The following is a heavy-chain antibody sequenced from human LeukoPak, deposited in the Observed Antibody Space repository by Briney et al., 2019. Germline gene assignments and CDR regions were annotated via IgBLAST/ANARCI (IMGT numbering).Heavy chain of an antibody. V-gene: IGHV1-2*02. J-gene: IGHJ4*02. Sequence: ASVKVSCKASGYTFTGYKLHWVRQTPGQGLQWMGCVNPNSGDTNYAQKFQGRVTMTRDTSISTAYMELSRLRSDDTAVYYCARDVAPGLDYWGQGTLVTVSS. CDR1: GYTFTGYK. D-gene: IGHD6-25*01. CDR3: ARDVAPGLDY. CDR2: VNPNSGDT.